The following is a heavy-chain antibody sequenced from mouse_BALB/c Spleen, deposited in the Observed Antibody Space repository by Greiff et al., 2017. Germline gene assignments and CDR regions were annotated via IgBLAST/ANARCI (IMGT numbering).Heavy chain of an antibody. CDR3: ARDRGGTGFDY. J-gene: IGHJ2*01. Sequence: EVKLMESGGGLVKPGGSLKLSCAASGFTFSDYYMYWVRQTPEKRLEWVATISDGGSYTYYPDSVKGRFTISRDNAKNNLHLQMSSLKSEDTAMYYCARDRGGTGFDYWGQGTTLTVSS. V-gene: IGHV5-4*02. CDR1: GFTFSDYY. D-gene: IGHD4-1*01. CDR2: ISDGGSYT.